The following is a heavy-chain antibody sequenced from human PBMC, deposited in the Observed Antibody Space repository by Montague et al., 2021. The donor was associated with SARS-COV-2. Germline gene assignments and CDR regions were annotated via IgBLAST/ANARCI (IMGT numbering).Heavy chain of an antibody. CDR1: GDSIRNSSYY. V-gene: IGHV4-39*01. J-gene: IGHJ4*02. D-gene: IGHD6-19*01. CDR3: ARRVHPDVGSGTFDY. CDR2: IYYDGST. Sequence: SETLSLTCTVAGDSIRNSSYYWGWIRQPPGRGLDWIGMIYYDGSTYYNPSFKSRVTISVDTSKTQFSLKRSSVTAADTAVYYCARRVHPDVGSGTFDYWGQGTLVTVSS.